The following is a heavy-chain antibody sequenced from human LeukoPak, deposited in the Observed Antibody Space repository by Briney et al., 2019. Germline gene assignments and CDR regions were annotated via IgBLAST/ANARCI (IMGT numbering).Heavy chain of an antibody. Sequence: SETLSLTCTVSGGSISSYYLSWIRQPPGKGLEWIGCLYNTRSTNYSPSLKSRVTISVDTSKNQFSLKLSSVTAADTAVYYCARAPYGAGSKPYYFDYWGQGTLVTVSS. CDR3: ARAPYGAGSKPYYFDY. D-gene: IGHD3-10*01. V-gene: IGHV4-59*01. J-gene: IGHJ4*02. CDR2: LYNTRST. CDR1: GGSISSYY.